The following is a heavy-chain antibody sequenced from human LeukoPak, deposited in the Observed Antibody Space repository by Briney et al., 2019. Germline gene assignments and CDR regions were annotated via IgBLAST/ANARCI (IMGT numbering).Heavy chain of an antibody. V-gene: IGHV4-34*01. J-gene: IGHJ4*02. CDR3: ARHDEVGSPFDY. CDR2: INHSGST. CDR1: GGSFSGYY. D-gene: IGHD5-12*01. Sequence: SETLSLTCAVYGGSFSGYYWSWIRQPPGKGLEWIGEINHSGSTNYNPSLKSRVTISVDTSKNQFSLKLSSVTAADTAVYYCARHDEVGSPFDYWGQGTLVTVSS.